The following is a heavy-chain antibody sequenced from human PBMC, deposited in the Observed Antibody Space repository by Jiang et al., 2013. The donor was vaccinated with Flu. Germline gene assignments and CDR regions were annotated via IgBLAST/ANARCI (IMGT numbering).Heavy chain of an antibody. Sequence: GSGLVKPLRGTLSLTCAVSGGSISSSNWWSWVRQPPGKGLEWIGEIYHSGSTNYNPSLKSRVTISVDKSKNQFSLKLSSVTAADTAVYYCLGDYYDSSGFDYWGPGNPGHRLL. CDR3: LGDYYDSSGFDY. CDR1: GGSISSSNW. CDR2: IYHSGST. J-gene: IGHJ4*02. D-gene: IGHD3-22*01. V-gene: IGHV4-4*02.